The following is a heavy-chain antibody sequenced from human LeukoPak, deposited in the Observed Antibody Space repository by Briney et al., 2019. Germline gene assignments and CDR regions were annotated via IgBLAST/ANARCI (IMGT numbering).Heavy chain of an antibody. J-gene: IGHJ4*02. Sequence: GGSLRLSCAASGFTFSSYAMSWVRQAPGKGLEWVSAITGSGGSTYYADSVKGRFTISRDNSKDTLYLQMNSLRAEDTAVYYCAKGSSSSRPYYLDYWGQGTLVTVSS. V-gene: IGHV3-23*01. CDR1: GFTFSSYA. CDR2: ITGSGGST. D-gene: IGHD6-6*01. CDR3: AKGSSSSRPYYLDY.